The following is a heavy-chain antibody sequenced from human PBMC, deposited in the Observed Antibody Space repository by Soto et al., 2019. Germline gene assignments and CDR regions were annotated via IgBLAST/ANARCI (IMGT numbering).Heavy chain of an antibody. J-gene: IGHJ4*02. CDR2: IYHSGST. CDR1: GGSISSDDYY. Sequence: QVQLQESGPGLVKPSQTLSLTCTVSGGSISSDDYYWTWIRQSPGRGLEWMGYIYHSGSTYYNPSLKSRVTISVDTSRNPFSLERSSVTAADTAVYYCAKLDNSGYYPNQKPYYFDYWGQGALVTVSS. CDR3: AKLDNSGYYPNQKPYYFDY. D-gene: IGHD3-22*01. V-gene: IGHV4-31*03.